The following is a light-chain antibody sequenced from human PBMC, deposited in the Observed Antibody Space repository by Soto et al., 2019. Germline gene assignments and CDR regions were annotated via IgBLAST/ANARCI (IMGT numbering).Light chain of an antibody. CDR3: ASYKTSSTYV. J-gene: IGLJ1*01. CDR1: SSDVGGYNY. CDR2: DVN. Sequence: QSVLTQPHSVSGSPGQSVAISCSGTSSDVGGYNYVSWYQQHPDKAPKPIIFDVNKRPSGVPDRFSGSRSGSTASLTISGLKAEDEADYYCASYKTSSTYVFGTGTKVTVL. V-gene: IGLV2-11*01.